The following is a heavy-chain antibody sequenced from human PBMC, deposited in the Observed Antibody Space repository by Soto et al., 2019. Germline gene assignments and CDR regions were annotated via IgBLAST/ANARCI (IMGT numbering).Heavy chain of an antibody. Sequence: VQLLESGGCWVQPVGSRRLSCAASGLTFTNYAMSWARQAPGKGLEWVSTISGGGDGTYYADSVKGHFTISRDNSKNTLYMQMNSLRDEDTAIYYCAKKGLGSLKTFCSGSGCHYAFDIWGQGTMVNVSS. D-gene: IGHD6-19*01. CDR2: ISGGGDGT. J-gene: IGHJ3*02. CDR1: GLTFTNYA. V-gene: IGHV3-23*01. CDR3: AKKGLGSLKTFCSGSGCHYAFDI.